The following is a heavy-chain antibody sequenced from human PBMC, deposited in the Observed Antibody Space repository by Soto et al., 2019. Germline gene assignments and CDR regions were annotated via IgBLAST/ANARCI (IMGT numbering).Heavy chain of an antibody. J-gene: IGHJ4*02. D-gene: IGHD2-2*01. CDR3: ARVYCSSTSCYSYFDY. Sequence: SETLSLTCAVYGGSFSGYYWSWIRQPPGKGLEWIGEINHSGSTNYNPSLKSRVTISVDTSKNQFSLKLSSVTAADTAVYYCARVYCSSTSCYSYFDYWGQGTLVTVSS. V-gene: IGHV4-34*01. CDR1: GGSFSGYY. CDR2: INHSGST.